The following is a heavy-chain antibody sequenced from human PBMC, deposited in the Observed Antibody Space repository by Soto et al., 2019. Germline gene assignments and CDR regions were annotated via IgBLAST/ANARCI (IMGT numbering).Heavy chain of an antibody. V-gene: IGHV4-34*01. Sequence: QVQLQQWGAGLLKPSETLSLTCAVYGDSFSGYYWSWIRQSPGKGLEWIGEINHSGSTNYNPSLPSRVTVSVDTSKNQFSLILSSVTAADTAVYYCARAPPEDCANGVCRYFDYWGQGTLVTVSS. D-gene: IGHD2-8*01. CDR1: GDSFSGYY. J-gene: IGHJ4*02. CDR2: INHSGST. CDR3: ARAPPEDCANGVCRYFDY.